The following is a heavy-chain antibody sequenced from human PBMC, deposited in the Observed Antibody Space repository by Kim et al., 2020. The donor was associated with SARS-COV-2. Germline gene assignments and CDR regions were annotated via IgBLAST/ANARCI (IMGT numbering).Heavy chain of an antibody. V-gene: IGHV3-33*05. CDR1: GFTFSSYG. D-gene: IGHD3-10*01. Sequence: GGSLRLSCAASGFTFSSYGMHWVRQAPGKGLEWVAVISYDGSNKYYADSVKGRFTISRDNSKNTLYLQMNSLRAEDTAVYYCAREYYGSGSDYYYYYGMDVWGQGTTVTVSS. CDR2: ISYDGSNK. CDR3: AREYYGSGSDYYYYYGMDV. J-gene: IGHJ6*02.